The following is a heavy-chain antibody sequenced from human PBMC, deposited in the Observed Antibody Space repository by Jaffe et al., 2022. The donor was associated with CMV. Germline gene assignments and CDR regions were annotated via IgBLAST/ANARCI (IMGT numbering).Heavy chain of an antibody. CDR3: ARGCVGFGVVTHTRGLYFDY. D-gene: IGHD3-3*01. CDR1: GGSFSGYY. CDR2: INHSGST. V-gene: IGHV4-34*01. J-gene: IGHJ4*02. Sequence: QVQLQQWGAGLLKPSETLSLTCAVYGGSFSGYYWSWIRQPPGKGLEWIGEINHSGSTNYNPSLKSRVTISVDTSKNQFSLKLSSVTAADTAVYYCARGCVGFGVVTHTRGLYFDYWGQGTLVTVSS.